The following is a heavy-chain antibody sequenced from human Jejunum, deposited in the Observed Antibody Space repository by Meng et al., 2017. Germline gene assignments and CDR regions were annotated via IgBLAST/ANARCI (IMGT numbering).Heavy chain of an antibody. CDR1: GCTFSSSG. V-gene: IGHV3-33*06. CDR2: IWYDGSTK. D-gene: IGHD5-12*01. CDR3: AKDQGKWGADKIVTTMGYFYY. J-gene: IGHJ4*02. Sequence: GESLKISCAASGCTFSSSGMHWVRQAPGKGLEWVAVIWYDGSTKYYADSVKDRFTISRDNSKNTLFLQMNSLRADDTAIYYGAKDQGKWGADKIVTTMGYFYYWGQGALVTVSS.